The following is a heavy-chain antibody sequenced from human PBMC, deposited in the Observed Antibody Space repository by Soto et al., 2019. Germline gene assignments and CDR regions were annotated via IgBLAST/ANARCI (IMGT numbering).Heavy chain of an antibody. CDR1: GYTFTSYG. CDR2: ISAYNGNT. J-gene: IGHJ5*02. D-gene: IGHD5-12*01. CDR3: ARNQASAYGGYDFAH. V-gene: IGHV1-18*01. Sequence: ASVKVSCKASGYTFTSYGISWVRQAPGQGLEWMGWISAYNGNTNYAQKLQGRVTMTTDTSTSTAYMELRSLRSDDTAVYYCARNQASAYGGYDFAHWGQGTLVTVSS.